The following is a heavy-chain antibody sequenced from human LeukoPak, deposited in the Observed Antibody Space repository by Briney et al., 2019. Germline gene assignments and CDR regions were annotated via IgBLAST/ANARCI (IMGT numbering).Heavy chain of an antibody. CDR1: GGSFSGFY. Sequence: KPSETLSLTCAVYGGSFSGFYWSWLRQPPEKGLEWIGEINRCGSTNYTPSLKSRVTISVDTSKNQFSLKLSSVTAADTAVYYCARGRRAGPLRAARRYFDYWGQGTLVTVSS. CDR3: ARGRRAGPLRAARRYFDY. J-gene: IGHJ4*02. CDR2: INRCGST. V-gene: IGHV4-34*01. D-gene: IGHD6-6*01.